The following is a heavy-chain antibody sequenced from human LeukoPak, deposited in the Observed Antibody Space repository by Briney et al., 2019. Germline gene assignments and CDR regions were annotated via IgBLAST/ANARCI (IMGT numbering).Heavy chain of an antibody. V-gene: IGHV4-59*08. Sequence: KASETLSLTCTVSGGSISSYYWSWIRQPPGKGLEWIGYIYYSGSTNYNPSLKSRVTISVDTSKNQFSLKLSSVTAADTAVYYCARQLARSGETDGYFDYWGQGTLVTVSS. CDR2: IYYSGST. CDR3: ARQLARSGETDGYFDY. CDR1: GGSISSYY. J-gene: IGHJ4*02. D-gene: IGHD3-3*01.